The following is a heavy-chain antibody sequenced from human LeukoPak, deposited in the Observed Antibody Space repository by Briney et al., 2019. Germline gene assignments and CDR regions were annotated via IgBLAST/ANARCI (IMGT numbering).Heavy chain of an antibody. V-gene: IGHV3-33*06. CDR1: GFTFSNYG. Sequence: GGSLRLSCAASGFTFSNYGMHWVRQAPGKGLEWVADIWYDGTNKYYADSVKGRFTISRGNSRKTLYLQMNGLRAEDTALYYCAKDSGIAAAGTDYWGQGTLVTVSS. J-gene: IGHJ4*02. D-gene: IGHD6-13*01. CDR3: AKDSGIAAAGTDY. CDR2: IWYDGTNK.